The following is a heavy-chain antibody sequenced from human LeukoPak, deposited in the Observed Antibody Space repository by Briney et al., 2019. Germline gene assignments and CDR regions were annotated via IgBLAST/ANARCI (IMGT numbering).Heavy chain of an antibody. CDR1: GFTFSSYS. Sequence: GGSLRLSCAASGFTFSSYSMNWVRQAPGKGLEWVSSISSSSSYIYYADSVKGRFTISRDNAKNSLYLQMNSLRAEDTAVYYCAKDLDVVVGATTHLDYWGQGTLVTVSS. CDR2: ISSSSSYI. CDR3: AKDLDVVVGATTHLDY. V-gene: IGHV3-21*01. J-gene: IGHJ4*02. D-gene: IGHD1-26*01.